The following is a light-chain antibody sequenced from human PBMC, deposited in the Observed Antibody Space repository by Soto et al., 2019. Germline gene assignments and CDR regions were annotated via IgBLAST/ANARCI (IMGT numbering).Light chain of an antibody. J-gene: IGKJ1*01. CDR1: QRITSW. CDR3: QHYNNYPST. V-gene: IGKV1-5*01. CDR2: DVS. Sequence: DLQMTQSPSTLSASVGDRVTITCRASQRITSWLAWYQQKAGKAPKLLIYDVSTLESGVPSRFSGRGSGTDYTLTISSLQPDDSATYYCQHYNNYPSTFGQGTKVEVK.